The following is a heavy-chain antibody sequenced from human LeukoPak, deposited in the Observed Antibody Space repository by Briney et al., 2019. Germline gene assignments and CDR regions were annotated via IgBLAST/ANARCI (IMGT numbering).Heavy chain of an antibody. Sequence: GGSLRLSCAATGFTFNHYGMHCVPQAPGKGLEWVADIWSNGTNRCYSDSVKGRFTISRDDAGKTIYLHMSSLRPEDTGVYYCAKDAQRGFDYSNSLEYWGQGTPVTVST. J-gene: IGHJ4*02. D-gene: IGHD4-11*01. V-gene: IGHV3-33*03. CDR2: IWSNGTNR. CDR3: AKDAQRGFDYSNSLEY. CDR1: GFTFNHYG.